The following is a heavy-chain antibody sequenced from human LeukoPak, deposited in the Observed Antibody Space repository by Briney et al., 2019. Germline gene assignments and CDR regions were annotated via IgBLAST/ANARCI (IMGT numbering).Heavy chain of an antibody. CDR1: GFTFSSYG. Sequence: GGSLRLSCAASGFTFSSYGMHWVRQAPGKGLEWVAFIRYDGSNKYYADSVKGRFTISRDNSKNTLYLQMNSLRAEDTAVYYCAKDPTPFSRGWYLDYWGQGTLVTVSS. CDR3: AKDPTPFSRGWYLDY. J-gene: IGHJ4*02. D-gene: IGHD6-19*01. CDR2: IRYDGSNK. V-gene: IGHV3-30*02.